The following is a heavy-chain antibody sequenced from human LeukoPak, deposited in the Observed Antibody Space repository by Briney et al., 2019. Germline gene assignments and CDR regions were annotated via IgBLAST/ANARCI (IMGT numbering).Heavy chain of an antibody. V-gene: IGHV1-8*01. CDR1: GYTFTSYD. J-gene: IGHJ4*02. Sequence: EASVKVSCKASGYTFTSYDINWVRQATGQGLEWMGWMNPNSGNTGYAQKFQGRVTMTRNTSISTAYMELGSLRSEDTAVYYCARRRRGYSYGSFDYWGQGTLVTVSS. D-gene: IGHD5-18*01. CDR3: ARRRRGYSYGSFDY. CDR2: MNPNSGNT.